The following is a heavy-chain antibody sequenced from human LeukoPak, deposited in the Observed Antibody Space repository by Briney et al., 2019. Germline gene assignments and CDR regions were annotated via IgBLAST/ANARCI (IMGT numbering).Heavy chain of an antibody. CDR1: GYTFTSYD. D-gene: IGHD5-24*01. J-gene: IGHJ4*02. Sequence: GASVKVSCKASGYTFTSYDINWVRQATGQGLEWMGGIIPIFGTANYAQKFQGRVTITADESTSTAYMELSSLRSEDTAVYYCARGGRVEMATVYFDYWGQGTLVTVSS. CDR3: ARGGRVEMATVYFDY. V-gene: IGHV1-69*13. CDR2: IIPIFGTA.